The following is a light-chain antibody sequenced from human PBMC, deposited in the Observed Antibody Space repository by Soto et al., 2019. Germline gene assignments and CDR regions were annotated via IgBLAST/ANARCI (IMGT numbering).Light chain of an antibody. CDR2: EVS. CDR3: SSYTSSDTWV. Sequence: QSVLTQPASVSGSPGQSITISCTGTSSDVGGYNYVSWYQQHPGKAPKLMIYEVSSRPSGVSNRFSGSKSGNTASLTISGLQAEDEADYYCSSYTSSDTWVFGGGTKVTVL. J-gene: IGLJ3*02. CDR1: SSDVGGYNY. V-gene: IGLV2-14*01.